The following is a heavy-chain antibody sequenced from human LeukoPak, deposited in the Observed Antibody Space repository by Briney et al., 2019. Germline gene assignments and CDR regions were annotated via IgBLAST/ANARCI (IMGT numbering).Heavy chain of an antibody. J-gene: IGHJ5*02. V-gene: IGHV3-21*01. Sequence: GGSLRLSCAASGFTFSSYSMNWVRQAPGKGLEWVSSISSSSSYIYYADSVKGRFTISRDNAKNSLYLQMNSLRAEDTAVYYCARKKHSSSWSLNWFDPWGQGTLVTVSS. D-gene: IGHD6-13*01. CDR2: ISSSSSYI. CDR3: ARKKHSSSWSLNWFDP. CDR1: GFTFSSYS.